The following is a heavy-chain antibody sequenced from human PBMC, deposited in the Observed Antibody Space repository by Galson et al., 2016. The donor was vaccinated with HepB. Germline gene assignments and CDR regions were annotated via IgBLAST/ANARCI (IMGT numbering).Heavy chain of an antibody. CDR2: SFHDEDYT. CDR3: TLESNDAFDI. V-gene: IGHV3-30-3*01. D-gene: IGHD5-24*01. Sequence: SVRLSCAASGFTLSKYHMHWVRQAPGKGLEWVALSFHDEDYTYYPDYVKGRFTISRDNTKGTVYLHMNSLRDEDTAVYYCTLESNDAFDIWGQGTMVTVSS. J-gene: IGHJ3*02. CDR1: GFTLSKYH.